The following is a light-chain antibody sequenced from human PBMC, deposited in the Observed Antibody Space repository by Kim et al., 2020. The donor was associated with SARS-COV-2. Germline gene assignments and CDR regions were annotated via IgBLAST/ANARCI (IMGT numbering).Light chain of an antibody. V-gene: IGLV3-1*01. J-gene: IGLJ2*01. CDR3: QARDSSTV. CDR1: KLGDKY. CDR2: QDT. Sequence: SYELTQPPSVSVSPGQTATITCSGDKLGDKYVCWYQQKPGQSPLLVIYQDTKRPSGIPEQFSGSTSGNTATLTISGTQAMDEADYYCQARDSSTVFGGG.